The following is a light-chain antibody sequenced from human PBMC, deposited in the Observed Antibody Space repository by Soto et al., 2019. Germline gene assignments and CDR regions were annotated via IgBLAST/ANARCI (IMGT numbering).Light chain of an antibody. J-gene: IGKJ2*01. Sequence: DFVMTQSPDSLAVSLGERATINCKSSQRVFYSSKNRNCLAWYQQQPGQPPKLLIYWASTRESGVPDRFSGSGSGTDFTLTSSSLQAEDVAVYYCQQYYSTPRTFGQGTKLEIK. CDR3: QQYYSTPRT. CDR1: QRVFYSSKNRNC. CDR2: WAS. V-gene: IGKV4-1*01.